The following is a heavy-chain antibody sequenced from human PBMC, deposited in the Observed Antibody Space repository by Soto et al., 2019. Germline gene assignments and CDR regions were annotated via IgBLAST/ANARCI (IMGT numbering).Heavy chain of an antibody. J-gene: IGHJ4*02. CDR2: IYWDDDK. V-gene: IGHV2-5*02. CDR1: GFSLTTSGVG. D-gene: IGHD3-3*01. Sequence: QITLNESGPTQVKPRQTLTLTCTFSGFSLTTSGVGVGWIRQSPGKAPEWLALIYWDDDKRYSPSLKSRLTITKDLSKNQGVLTMAPLDPAETATYYCAHRVLRTVFGLVTTTAIYFDFWGQGAPVAVSS. CDR3: AHRVLRTVFGLVTTTAIYFDF.